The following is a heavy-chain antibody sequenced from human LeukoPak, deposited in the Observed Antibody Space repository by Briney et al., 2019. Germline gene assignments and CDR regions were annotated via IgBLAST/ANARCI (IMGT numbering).Heavy chain of an antibody. CDR1: GFTFSSYS. CDR3: ARRIVATKHFDY. V-gene: IGHV3-21*01. Sequence: GGSLRLSCAASGFTFSSYSMNWVCQAPGKGLEWVSSISSSSSYIYYADSVKGRFTISRDNAKNSLYLQMNSLRAEDTAVYYCARRIVATKHFDYWGQGTLVTVSS. J-gene: IGHJ4*02. D-gene: IGHD5-12*01. CDR2: ISSSSSYI.